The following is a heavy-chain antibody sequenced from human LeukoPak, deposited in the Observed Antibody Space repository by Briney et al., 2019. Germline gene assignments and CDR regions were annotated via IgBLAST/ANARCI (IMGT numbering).Heavy chain of an antibody. CDR2: ISWDGGIT. CDR3: AKGTVVVTGPLDY. D-gene: IGHD3-22*01. CDR1: GFTFDDYT. V-gene: IGHV3-43*01. Sequence: GGSLRLSCAASGFTFDDYTMHWVRQAPGKGLEWVSLISWDGGITYYADSVKGRFTISRDNSKNSLYLQMNSLRTEDTALYNCAKGTVVVTGPLDYWGQGTLVTVSS. J-gene: IGHJ4*02.